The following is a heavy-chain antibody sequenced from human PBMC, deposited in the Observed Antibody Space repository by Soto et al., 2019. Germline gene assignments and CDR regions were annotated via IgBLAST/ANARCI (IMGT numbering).Heavy chain of an antibody. J-gene: IGHJ6*02. D-gene: IGHD7-27*01. Sequence: HPGGSLRLSCAASGFTFSDYAMSWVRQAPGKGLEWVSSVSGSGDRTYYADSVRGRFTISRDKSKTTLYLQMNSLRADDTAVYYCAKDPAPITGDEYMDVWGQGTTVTVSS. CDR2: VSGSGDRT. CDR3: AKDPAPITGDEYMDV. V-gene: IGHV3-23*01. CDR1: GFTFSDYA.